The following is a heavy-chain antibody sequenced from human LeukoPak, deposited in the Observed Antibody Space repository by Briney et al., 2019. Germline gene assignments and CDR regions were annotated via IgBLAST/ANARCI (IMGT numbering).Heavy chain of an antibody. CDR1: GFTFSTYS. Sequence: GRSLRLSCAASGFTFSTYSMNWVRQAQRKGLEWVSSISSSRSYSRSDIYYADSVKGRFTISRDNAKNSLYLQMNSLRAEDTAMYYCARSYDYVWGSHRYVFDYWGQGNLVTVSS. V-gene: IGHV3-21*01. D-gene: IGHD3-16*02. J-gene: IGHJ4*02. CDR3: ARSYDYVWGSHRYVFDY. CDR2: ISSSRSYSRSDI.